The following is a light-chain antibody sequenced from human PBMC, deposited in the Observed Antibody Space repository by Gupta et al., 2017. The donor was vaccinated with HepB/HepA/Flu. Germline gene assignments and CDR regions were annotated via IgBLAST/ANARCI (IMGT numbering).Light chain of an antibody. V-gene: IGKV1-39*01. CDR3: QQSYSTPPGVT. CDR1: QSISSY. Sequence: DIQMTQSPSSLSASVGDRVTITCRASQSISSYFNWYQQKPGKAPKLLIYAASSLQSGVPSRFSGSGSGTDFTLTISSLQPEDFATYYCQQSYSTPPGVTFGPGTKVDIK. J-gene: IGKJ3*01. CDR2: AAS.